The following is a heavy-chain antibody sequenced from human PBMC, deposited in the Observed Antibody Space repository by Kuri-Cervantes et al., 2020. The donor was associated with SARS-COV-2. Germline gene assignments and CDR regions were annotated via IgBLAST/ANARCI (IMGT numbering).Heavy chain of an antibody. V-gene: IGHV4-39*07. CDR1: GFTFSSYS. Sequence: GSLRLSCAASGFTFSSYSMNWVRQAPGKGLEWIGSIYYSGSTYYNPSLKSRVTISVDTSKNQFSLKLSSVTAADTAVYYCARDPKSSGWYYFDYWGQGTLVTVSS. CDR3: ARDPKSSGWYYFDY. J-gene: IGHJ4*02. D-gene: IGHD6-13*01. CDR2: IYYSGST.